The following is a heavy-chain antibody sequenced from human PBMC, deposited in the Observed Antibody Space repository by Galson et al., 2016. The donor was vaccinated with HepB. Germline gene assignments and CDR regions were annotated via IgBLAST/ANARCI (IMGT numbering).Heavy chain of an antibody. CDR3: ARGKSLWTTPWNYGLDV. CDR1: GYTFTDYY. CDR2: INPISGGT. D-gene: IGHD4-17*01. V-gene: IGHV1-2*02. J-gene: IGHJ6*04. Sequence: SVKVSCKASGYTFTDYYMHWVRQAPGQGLEWMGWINPISGGTNYAQKFQGRVTMTRDTSISTAYMELSRLNSDDTAIYYSARGKSLWTTPWNYGLDVWGKGTTVTVSS.